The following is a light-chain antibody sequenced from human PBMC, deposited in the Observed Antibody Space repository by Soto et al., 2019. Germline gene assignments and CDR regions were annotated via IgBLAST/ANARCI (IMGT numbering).Light chain of an antibody. V-gene: IGLV2-23*01. CDR2: EGS. CDR3: CSYADGTTYV. Sequence: QSALAQPASVSGSPGQSITISCTGTSSDVGTYNLVSWYQQHPGKAPKLMIYEGSKWPSGVSNRLSGSKSGHTASLTISGLQAEDEADYYCCSYADGTTYVFGTGTKLTVL. J-gene: IGLJ1*01. CDR1: SSDVGTYNL.